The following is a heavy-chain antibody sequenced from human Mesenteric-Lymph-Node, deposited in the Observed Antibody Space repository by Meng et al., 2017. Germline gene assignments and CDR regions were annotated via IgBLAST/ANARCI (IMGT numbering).Heavy chain of an antibody. CDR2: ISSSSNYI. J-gene: IGHJ4*02. CDR3: ARDTPGLLFDY. V-gene: IGHV3-21*01. CDR1: GFTFSSDT. D-gene: IGHD5-18*01. Sequence: EVQLVESGGGLGKPGGSMRRSCAASGFTFSSDTMNWVRRAPGKGLEWVSSISSSSNYIYSADSVKGRFTISRDNAKNSLYLQMNSLRAEDTAVYYCARDTPGLLFDYWGQGTLVTVSS.